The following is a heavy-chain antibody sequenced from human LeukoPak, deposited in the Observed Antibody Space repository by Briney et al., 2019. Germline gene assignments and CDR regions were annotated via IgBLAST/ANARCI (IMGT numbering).Heavy chain of an antibody. J-gene: IGHJ6*03. D-gene: IGHD3-3*01. V-gene: IGHV3-7*01. CDR2: IKQDGSEK. CDR1: GFTFTDSF. CDR3: ARDRRAPYYGFRSGYIDHYYMDV. Sequence: GGSLRLSCAASGFTFTDSFMTWIRQAPGKGLEWVANIKQDGSEKYYVDSVKGRFTISRDNAKNSLYLQMNSLRAEDTAVYYCARDRRAPYYGFRSGYIDHYYMDVWGKGTTVTVSS.